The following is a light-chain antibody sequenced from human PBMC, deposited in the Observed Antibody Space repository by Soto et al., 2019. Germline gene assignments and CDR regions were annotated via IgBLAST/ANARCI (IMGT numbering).Light chain of an antibody. CDR1: QNVLSD. Sequence: EILLTQSPATLSVSPGETATLSCRASQNVLSDLARYQQKPGQAPRLLVYGATTRATDAPAKFRGSGSGTECSLTISSLQSEDYGTYYCQQYRSWPRTVGQGSKVDI. CDR2: GAT. J-gene: IGKJ1*01. CDR3: QQYRSWPRT. V-gene: IGKV3-15*01.